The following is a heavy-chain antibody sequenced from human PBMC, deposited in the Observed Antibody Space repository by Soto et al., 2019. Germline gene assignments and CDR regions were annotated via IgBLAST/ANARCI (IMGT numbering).Heavy chain of an antibody. J-gene: IGHJ1*01. CDR3: AKDYGSGSYRVEYFQH. V-gene: IGHV3-23*04. Sequence: EVQLVESGGGLVQPGGSLRLSCVASGFTFSRYWMHWVRQAPGKGLLWVSAISGSGGSTYYADSVKGRFTISRDNSKNTLYLQMNSLRAEDTAVYYCAKDYGSGSYRVEYFQHWGQGTLVTVSS. CDR2: ISGSGGST. CDR1: GFTFSRYW. D-gene: IGHD3-10*01.